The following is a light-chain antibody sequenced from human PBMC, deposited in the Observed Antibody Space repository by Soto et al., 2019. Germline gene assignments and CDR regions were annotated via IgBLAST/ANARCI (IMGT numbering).Light chain of an antibody. CDR1: SSDVGAYDY. Sequence: QSVLTQPASVSGSPGQSIAISCIGNSSDVGAYDYVSWYQQHPDRAPKLMVYEVHNRPSGVFNRFSGSKSVNTATLTISGLQPEDEADYYCASHTSSNTRVFGTGTKVTVL. V-gene: IGLV2-14*03. CDR2: EVH. J-gene: IGLJ1*01. CDR3: ASHTSSNTRV.